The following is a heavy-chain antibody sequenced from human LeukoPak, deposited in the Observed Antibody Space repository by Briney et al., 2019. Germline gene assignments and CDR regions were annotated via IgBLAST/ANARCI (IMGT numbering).Heavy chain of an antibody. J-gene: IGHJ3*02. CDR1: GFTFRSYS. Sequence: PGGPLRLSCAASGFTFRSYSMNCVRQAPGKGLEWVSSISSSSSYIYYADSVKGRFTISRDNAKNSLYLQMNSLRAEDTAVYYCARRQQLVPNAFDIWGQRTMVTVSS. D-gene: IGHD6-13*01. CDR3: ARRQQLVPNAFDI. V-gene: IGHV3-21*01. CDR2: ISSSSSYI.